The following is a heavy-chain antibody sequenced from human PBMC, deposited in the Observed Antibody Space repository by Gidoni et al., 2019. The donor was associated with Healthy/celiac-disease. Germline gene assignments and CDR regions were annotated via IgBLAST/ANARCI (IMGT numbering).Heavy chain of an antibody. CDR3: TRRHGYNYDY. D-gene: IGHD5-12*01. Sequence: EVQLVESGGGLVQPGGSLKLSCAASGFTFSGSAMHWVRQASGKGLEWVGRIRSKANSDATAYAASVKGRYTISRDDSKNTAYLQMNSLKTEDTAVYYCTRRHGYNYDYWGQGTLVTVSS. CDR1: GFTFSGSA. CDR2: IRSKANSDAT. J-gene: IGHJ4*02. V-gene: IGHV3-73*01.